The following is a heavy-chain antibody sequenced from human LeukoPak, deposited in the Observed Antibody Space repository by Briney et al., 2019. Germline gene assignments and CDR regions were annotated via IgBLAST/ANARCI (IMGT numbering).Heavy chain of an antibody. Sequence: GASVKVSCKASGYTFTNYDIDWVRQATGQGLEWVGWMNPKSGNAGYAQRFQGRVTITRNTSINTAYMELSSLKSEDTGVYYCARGWGVAAVGTSGNWIDPWGQGTLVTVSS. V-gene: IGHV1-8*03. CDR3: ARGWGVAAVGTSGNWIDP. CDR1: GYTFTNYD. D-gene: IGHD6-13*01. CDR2: MNPKSGNA. J-gene: IGHJ5*02.